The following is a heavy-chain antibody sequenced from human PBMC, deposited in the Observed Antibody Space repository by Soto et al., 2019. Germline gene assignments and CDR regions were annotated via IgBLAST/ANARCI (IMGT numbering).Heavy chain of an antibody. V-gene: IGHV4-59*01. CDR2: IYYSGST. Sequence: SETLSLTCTGSGGSISSYYWSWIRQPPGKGLEWIGYIYYSGSTNYNPSLKSRVTISVDTSKNQFSLKLSSVTAADTAVYYCARASPGDYYDSSGRFDYWGQGTLVTVSS. CDR1: GGSISSYY. D-gene: IGHD3-22*01. J-gene: IGHJ4*02. CDR3: ARASPGDYYDSSGRFDY.